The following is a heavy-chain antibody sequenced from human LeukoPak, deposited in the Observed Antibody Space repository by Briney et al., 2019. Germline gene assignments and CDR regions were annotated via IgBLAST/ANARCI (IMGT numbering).Heavy chain of an antibody. CDR1: GGSIKSHF. CDR2: IFHSGST. V-gene: IGHV4-59*08. J-gene: IGHJ4*02. D-gene: IGHD1-26*01. Sequence: PSETLSLTCTVSGGSIKSHFWSWVRQPPGKRLEWIGYIFHSGSTNYNPSLKSRVTISVDTSKNQFSLRLNSVTAADTAMYYCLKSGGSALIDYGGQGPLVTVP. CDR3: LKSGGSALIDY.